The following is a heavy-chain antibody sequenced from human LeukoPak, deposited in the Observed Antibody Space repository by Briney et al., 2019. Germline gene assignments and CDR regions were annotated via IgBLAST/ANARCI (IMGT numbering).Heavy chain of an antibody. CDR1: GFTFSSYA. J-gene: IGHJ4*02. Sequence: GGSLRLSCAASGFTFSSYAMSWVRQAPGKGLEWVSAISGSGGSTSYADSVKGRFTVSRDNSKNTLYLQMNSLRAEDTAVYYCATEPPLIIAVAGTEIFWGQGTLVTVSS. D-gene: IGHD6-19*01. V-gene: IGHV3-23*01. CDR2: ISGSGGST. CDR3: ATEPPLIIAVAGTEIF.